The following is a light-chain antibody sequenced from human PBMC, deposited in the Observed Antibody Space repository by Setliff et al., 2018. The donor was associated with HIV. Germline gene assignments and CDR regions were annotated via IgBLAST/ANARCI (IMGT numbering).Light chain of an antibody. V-gene: IGLV1-44*01. CDR1: SSNIGSNP. J-gene: IGLJ1*01. Sequence: QSVLTQPPSASGTPGQRVTISCSGSSSNIGSNPVNWYQHLPGRAPRLLMYSNNQRPSGVPERFSGSKSGISASLVISGLQSEDEADYYCSSYAITNTLPFGTGTKVTVL. CDR2: SNN. CDR3: SSYAITNTLP.